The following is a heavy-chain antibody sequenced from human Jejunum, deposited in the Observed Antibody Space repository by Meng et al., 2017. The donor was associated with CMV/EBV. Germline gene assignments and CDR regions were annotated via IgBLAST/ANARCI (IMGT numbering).Heavy chain of an antibody. J-gene: IGHJ4*02. CDR1: GYTFTSYD. Sequence: KASGYTFTSYDINWVRQATGQGLEWMGWMNPKSGNTGYAQKFQGRVTMTRNTSISTAYMELSSLRSEDTAVYYCANSRSRGIPDYWGQGTLVTVSS. CDR2: MNPKSGNT. CDR3: ANSRSRGIPDY. D-gene: IGHD3-16*01. V-gene: IGHV1-8*01.